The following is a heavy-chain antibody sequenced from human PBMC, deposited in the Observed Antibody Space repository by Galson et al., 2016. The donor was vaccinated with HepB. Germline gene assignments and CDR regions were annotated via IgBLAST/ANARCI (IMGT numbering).Heavy chain of an antibody. CDR2: IWYDESNK. J-gene: IGHJ3*02. CDR3: ARGTLIRGISNAAFDI. CDR1: GFTFSSYG. Sequence: SLRLSCAASGFTFSSYGMHWVRQAPGKGLEWVAVIWYDESNKNYADSVKGRFTISRDNSRNTLYLQMNSLRAEDTAVYYCARGTLIRGISNAAFDIWGQGTMVTVSS. V-gene: IGHV3-33*01. D-gene: IGHD3-10*01.